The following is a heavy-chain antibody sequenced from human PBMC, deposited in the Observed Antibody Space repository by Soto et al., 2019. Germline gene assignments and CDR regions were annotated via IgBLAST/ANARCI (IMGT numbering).Heavy chain of an antibody. CDR3: ARDGTYCGGDCQNWFDP. CDR1: GGSISSGGYY. Sequence: QVQLQESGPGLVKPSQTLSLTCTVSGGSISSGGYYWSWIRQHPGKGLEWIGYIYYSGSTYYNPSLKSRVTITVDTSKNQFSRKLSSVTAADTAVYYWARDGTYCGGDCQNWFDPWGQGTLVTVSS. D-gene: IGHD2-21*02. CDR2: IYYSGST. V-gene: IGHV4-31*03. J-gene: IGHJ5*02.